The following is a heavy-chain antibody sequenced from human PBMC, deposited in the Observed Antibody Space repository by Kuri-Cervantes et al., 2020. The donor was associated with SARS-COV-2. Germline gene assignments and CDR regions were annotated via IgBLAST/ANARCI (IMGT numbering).Heavy chain of an antibody. Sequence: GESLKISCAASGFTSSHFGMFWVRQAPGKGLEWVAFIRYDGNYKAYADAVKGRFTISRDNSKNTLFLQMDNLRAEDRAVYYCAKDLIAAAGNDYFYMDVWGTGTTVTVSS. J-gene: IGHJ6*03. D-gene: IGHD6-13*01. V-gene: IGHV3-30*02. CDR1: GFTSSHFG. CDR3: AKDLIAAAGNDYFYMDV. CDR2: IRYDGNYK.